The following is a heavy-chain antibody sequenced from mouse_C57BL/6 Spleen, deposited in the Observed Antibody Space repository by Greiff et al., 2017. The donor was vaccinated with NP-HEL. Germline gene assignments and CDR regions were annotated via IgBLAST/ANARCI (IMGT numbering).Heavy chain of an antibody. D-gene: IGHD1-1*01. CDR1: GYTFTSYW. CDR2: IDPSDSYT. J-gene: IGHJ4*01. V-gene: IGHV1-50*01. Sequence: QVQLQQPGAELVKPGASVKLSCKASGYTFTSYWMQWVKQRPGQGLEWIGEIDPSDSYTNYNQKFKGKATLTVDTSSSTAYMQLSSLTSEDSAVYYCARSGYYGSSYEMDYWGQGTSVTVSS. CDR3: ARSGYYGSSYEMDY.